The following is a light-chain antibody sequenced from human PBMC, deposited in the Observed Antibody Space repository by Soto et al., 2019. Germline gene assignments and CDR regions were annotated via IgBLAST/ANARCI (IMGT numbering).Light chain of an antibody. CDR3: PQYGSS. Sequence: EIVLTQSPGTLSLSPGERATLSCRASQSVSSSYLAWYQQKPGQAPRLLIYGASSRATGIPDRFSGSGSGTDFSLTIGRLEPEDFAVYYCPQYGSSFGQGTKLEIK. J-gene: IGKJ2*01. V-gene: IGKV3-20*01. CDR2: GAS. CDR1: QSVSSSY.